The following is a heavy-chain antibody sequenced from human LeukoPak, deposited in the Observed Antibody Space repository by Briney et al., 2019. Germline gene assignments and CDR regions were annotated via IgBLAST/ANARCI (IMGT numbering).Heavy chain of an antibody. D-gene: IGHD6-13*01. V-gene: IGHV3-23*01. CDR1: GFTFSSYA. CDR3: AKDLRETGYSSSWYGYFQH. CDR2: ISGSGGST. Sequence: GGSLRLSCAASGFTFSSYAMSWVRQAPGKGLEWVSAISGSGGSTYYADSVKGRFTISRDNSKNTLYLQMNSLRAEDTAVYYCAKDLRETGYSSSWYGYFQHWGQGTLVTVSS. J-gene: IGHJ1*01.